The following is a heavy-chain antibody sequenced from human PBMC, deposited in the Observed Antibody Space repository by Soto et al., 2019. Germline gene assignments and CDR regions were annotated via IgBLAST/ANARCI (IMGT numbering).Heavy chain of an antibody. CDR1: GDSVSSNSAS. Sequence: SQTLSLSCAISGDSVSSNSASWNCIRQSPSRGLEWLGRTYYRSKWYSDYAVSVKSRITINPDTSKNQFSLQLNSVTPEDTAVYYCETGYSGSMDVWGQGTTVTVSS. D-gene: IGHD5-12*01. J-gene: IGHJ6*02. CDR3: ETGYSGSMDV. V-gene: IGHV6-1*01. CDR2: TYYRSKWYS.